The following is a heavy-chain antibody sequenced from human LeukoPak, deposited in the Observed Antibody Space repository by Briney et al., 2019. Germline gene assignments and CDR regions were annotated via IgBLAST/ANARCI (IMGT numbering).Heavy chain of an antibody. CDR3: ARGKAGDSGGHRAFDI. CDR2: MNPNSGNT. J-gene: IGHJ3*02. D-gene: IGHD2-15*01. V-gene: IGHV1-8*01. CDR1: GYTFTAYD. Sequence: ASVKVSCEASGYTFTAYDINWVRQATGQGLEWMGWMNPNSGNTGYAQKFQGSVTITRNTSIGTAYMDFSNLRPEDTAVYYCARGKAGDSGGHRAFDIWGQGTMVTVSS.